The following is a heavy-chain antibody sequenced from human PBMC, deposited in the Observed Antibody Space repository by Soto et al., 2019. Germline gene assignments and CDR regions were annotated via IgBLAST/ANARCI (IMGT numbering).Heavy chain of an antibody. Sequence: SVKVSCKASGVTFSMYSINWVRQAPGQGLEWMGGIIPMFASPKYAQRFQGRATITADQSTSTAYMELSSLTYEDTAVYYCARPIYFSGSRNYYDAPLENWGKGTWVTVSS. CDR1: GVTFSMYS. CDR2: IIPMFASP. J-gene: IGHJ4*02. V-gene: IGHV1-69*13. CDR3: ARPIYFSGSRNYYDAPLEN. D-gene: IGHD3-10*01.